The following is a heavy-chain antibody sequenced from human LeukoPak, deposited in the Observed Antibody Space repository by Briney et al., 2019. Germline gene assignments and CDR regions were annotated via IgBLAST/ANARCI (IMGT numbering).Heavy chain of an antibody. J-gene: IGHJ5*02. CDR1: GYTFTSYH. CDR3: AREFGLWFGELRYNWFDP. V-gene: IGHV1-46*01. CDR2: INPSGGST. D-gene: IGHD3-10*01. Sequence: ASVKVSCKASGYTFTSYHMHWVRQAPGQGLEWMGIINPSGGSTSYAQKFQGRVTMTRDTSTSTVYMELSSLRSEDTAVYYCAREFGLWFGELRYNWFDPWGQGTLVTVSS.